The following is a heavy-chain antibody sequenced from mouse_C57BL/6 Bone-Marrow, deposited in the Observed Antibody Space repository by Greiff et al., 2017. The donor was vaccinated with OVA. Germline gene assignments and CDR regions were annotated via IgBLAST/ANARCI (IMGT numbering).Heavy chain of an antibody. J-gene: IGHJ3*01. CDR2: IDTNSGGT. CDR3: ARYHYYGWFAY. V-gene: IGHV1-72*01. D-gene: IGHD1-1*01. CDR1: GYTFTSYW. Sequence: QVQLQQPGAELVKPGASVKLSCKASGYTFTSYWMHWVKQRPGRGLEWIGRIDTNSGGTKYNEKFKSKATLTVDKPSSTAYMQLSSLTSEDSAVYYCARYHYYGWFAYWGQGTLVTVSA.